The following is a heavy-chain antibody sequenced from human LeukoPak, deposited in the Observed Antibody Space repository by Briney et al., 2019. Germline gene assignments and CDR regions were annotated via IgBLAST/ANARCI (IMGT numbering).Heavy chain of an antibody. CDR3: AREQYYYGSGSNYYFDY. CDR1: GFTFSDYY. Sequence: GGSLRLSCAASGFTFSDYYMSWIRQIPGKGLEWISYISSSGGTISYADSVKGRFTISRDNAKNSLYLQMNSLRAEDTAVYYCAREQYYYGSGSNYYFDYWGQGTLVTVSS. CDR2: ISSSGGTI. J-gene: IGHJ4*02. V-gene: IGHV3-11*04. D-gene: IGHD3-10*01.